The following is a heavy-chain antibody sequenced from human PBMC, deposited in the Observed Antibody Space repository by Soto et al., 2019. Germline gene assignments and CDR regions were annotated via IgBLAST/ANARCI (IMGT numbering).Heavy chain of an antibody. Sequence: ASLKVSCKASGYTFTSYGISWVRQAPGQGLEWMGWISAYNGNTNYAQKLQGRVTMTTDTSTSTAYMELRSLRSDDTAVYYCARSRGIAAAGTEDYWGQGTLVTVSS. CDR1: GYTFTSYG. J-gene: IGHJ4*02. CDR2: ISAYNGNT. CDR3: ARSRGIAAAGTEDY. D-gene: IGHD6-13*01. V-gene: IGHV1-18*01.